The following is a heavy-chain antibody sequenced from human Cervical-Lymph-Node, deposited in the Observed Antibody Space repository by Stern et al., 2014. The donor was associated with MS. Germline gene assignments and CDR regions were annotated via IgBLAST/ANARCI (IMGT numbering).Heavy chain of an antibody. CDR1: GFSFTTHY. V-gene: IGHV1-46*03. CDR3: TRVQRERRALDHFDP. CDR2: INPNIGTT. Sequence: QMQLVQSGAEVKKPGASVNVSCEASGFSFTTHYMHWIRQAPGEGLEWVGIINPNIGTTSYALQFQGRVIITRDTSTSTIYMELTGLRSEDTALYFCTRVQRERRALDHFDPWGQGTLVTVSS. J-gene: IGHJ5*02. D-gene: IGHD1-1*01.